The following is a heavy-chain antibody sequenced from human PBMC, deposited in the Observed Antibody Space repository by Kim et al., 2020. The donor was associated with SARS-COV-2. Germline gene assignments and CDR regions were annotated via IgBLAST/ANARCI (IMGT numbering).Heavy chain of an antibody. V-gene: IGHV5-51*01. CDR3: ARQGPHPGLQAPFNY. CDR2: IYPGDSDT. J-gene: IGHJ4*02. CDR1: EYSFTNNW. D-gene: IGHD5-18*01. Sequence: GESLKISCKGTEYSFTNNWIGWVRQMPGKGLEWMGLIYPGDSDTKYSPSFQGQVTISVDKSITTAYLQWSSLKASDTAVYYCARQGPHPGLQAPFNYWGQGTLVTVSA.